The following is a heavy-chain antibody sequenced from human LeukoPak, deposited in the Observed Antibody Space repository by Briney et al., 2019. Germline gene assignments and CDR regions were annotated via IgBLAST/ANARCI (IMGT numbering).Heavy chain of an antibody. J-gene: IGHJ5*02. CDR1: AASISSSTYY. Sequence: KPSETLSLTCTVSAASISSSTYYWGWIRQPPGKGLEWIGSIYYSGSTYYNPSLKRRVTISVDTSKSQFSLKLSSVTAADTAVYYCARHRMTESFDPWGQGTLVTVSS. V-gene: IGHV4-39*01. CDR2: IYYSGST. CDR3: ARHRMTESFDP.